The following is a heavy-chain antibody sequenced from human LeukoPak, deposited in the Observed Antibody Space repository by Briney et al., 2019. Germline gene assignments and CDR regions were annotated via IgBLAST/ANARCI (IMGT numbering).Heavy chain of an antibody. CDR3: ARDRTVAGPDY. CDR1: GYTFTSYA. CDR2: INAGNGNT. V-gene: IGHV1-3*01. J-gene: IGHJ4*02. D-gene: IGHD6-19*01. Sequence: ASVKVSCKASGYTFTSYAMHWVRQAPGQRLEWMGWINAGNGNTKCSQKFQGRVTITRDTSASTAYMELSSLRSEDTAVYYCARDRTVAGPDYWGQGTLVTVSS.